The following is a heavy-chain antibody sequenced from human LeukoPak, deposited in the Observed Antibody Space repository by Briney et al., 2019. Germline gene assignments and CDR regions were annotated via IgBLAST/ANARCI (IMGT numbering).Heavy chain of an antibody. CDR3: ARGYCSSTSCYMDV. CDR1: GHTSTTYA. D-gene: IGHD2-2*01. V-gene: IGHV1-3*01. Sequence: VASVKVSCKASGHTSTTYAIHWVRQAPGQGLEWMGWINADNGNIKYSQKLQGRVTITGDTSASTAYMELSSLRSEDTAVYYCARGYCSSTSCYMDVWGQGTTVT. J-gene: IGHJ6*02. CDR2: INADNGNI.